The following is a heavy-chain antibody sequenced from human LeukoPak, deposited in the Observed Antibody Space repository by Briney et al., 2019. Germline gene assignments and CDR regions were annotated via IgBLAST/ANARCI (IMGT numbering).Heavy chain of an antibody. D-gene: IGHD6-13*01. CDR1: RFTFTGFA. V-gene: IGHV3-30-3*01. CDR2: ISWDGSTK. CDR3: ARDKGQQLVLDDY. J-gene: IGHJ4*02. Sequence: PGRSLRLSCVASRFTFTGFAMHWVRQAPGKGLEWVAVISWDGSTKYYADSVKGRFTISRDNSKNTLYLQMNSLKTEDTALYYCARDKGQQLVLDDYWGQGTLVTVSS.